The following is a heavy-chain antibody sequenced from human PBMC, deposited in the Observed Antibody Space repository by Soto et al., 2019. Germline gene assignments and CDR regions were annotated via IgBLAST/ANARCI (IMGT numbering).Heavy chain of an antibody. CDR3: ARGGSAVTTDYYYGMDV. V-gene: IGHV1-46*01. J-gene: IGHJ6*02. Sequence: ASVKVSCKASGYTFTSYYMHWVRQAPGQGLEWMGIINPSGGSTSYAQKFQGRVTMTRDTSTSTVYMELSSLRSEDTAVYYCARGGSAVTTDYYYGMDVWGQGTTVTVSS. CDR2: INPSGGST. D-gene: IGHD4-4*01. CDR1: GYTFTSYY.